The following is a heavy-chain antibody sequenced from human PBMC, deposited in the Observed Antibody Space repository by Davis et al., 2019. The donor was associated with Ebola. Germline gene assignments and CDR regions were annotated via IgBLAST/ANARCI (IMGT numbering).Heavy chain of an antibody. CDR1: GGSFSGYY. D-gene: IGHD4-11*01. CDR2: INHSGST. CDR3: ARDRGNYVGWFDP. J-gene: IGHJ5*02. Sequence: SETLSLTCAVYGGSFSGYYWSWIRQPPGKGLVWIGEINHSGSTNYNPSLKSRVTISVDTSKNQFSLKLSSVTAADTAVYYCARDRGNYVGWFDPWGQGTLVTVSS. V-gene: IGHV4-34*01.